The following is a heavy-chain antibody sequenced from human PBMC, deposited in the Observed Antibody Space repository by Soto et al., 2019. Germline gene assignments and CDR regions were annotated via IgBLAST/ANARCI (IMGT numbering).Heavy chain of an antibody. D-gene: IGHD6-19*01. CDR2: ISYDGSNK. CDR3: AKDSVAGLKPEYYFDY. V-gene: IGHV3-30*18. CDR1: GFTFSSYG. J-gene: IGHJ4*02. Sequence: GGSLRLSCAASGFTFSSYGMHWVRQAPGKGLEWVAVISYDGSNKYYADSVKGRFTISRDNSKNTLYLQMNSLRAEDTAVYYCAKDSVAGLKPEYYFDYWGQGTLVTVSS.